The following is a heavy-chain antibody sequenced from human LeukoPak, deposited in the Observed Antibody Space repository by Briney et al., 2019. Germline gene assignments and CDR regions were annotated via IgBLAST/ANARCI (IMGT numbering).Heavy chain of an antibody. CDR3: ARMGLLRYLEWFSDF. D-gene: IGHD3-3*01. Sequence: PSETLSLTCAVYGGSISRTNYWGWIRQPPGKGLEWIGTIYHSGSTYYNPSLRSRVNISVDTSKNHFSLNLSSMTAADTAVYYCARMGLLRYLEWFSDFWGQGTLVTVSS. V-gene: IGHV4-39*07. J-gene: IGHJ4*02. CDR2: IYHSGST. CDR1: GGSISRTNY.